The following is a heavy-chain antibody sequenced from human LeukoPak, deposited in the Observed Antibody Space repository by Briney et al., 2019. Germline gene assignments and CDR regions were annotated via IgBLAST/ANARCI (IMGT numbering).Heavy chain of an antibody. V-gene: IGHV1-2*02. Sequence: ASVKVSCKASGYTFTGYYMHWVRQAPGQGLEWMGWINPNSGGTNYAQKFQGRVTMTRDTSISTAYMGLSRLRSDDTAVYYCARVVLDQTYYYGSGSIKNDYWGQGTLVTVSS. D-gene: IGHD3-10*01. CDR2: INPNSGGT. J-gene: IGHJ4*02. CDR1: GYTFTGYY. CDR3: ARVVLDQTYYYGSGSIKNDY.